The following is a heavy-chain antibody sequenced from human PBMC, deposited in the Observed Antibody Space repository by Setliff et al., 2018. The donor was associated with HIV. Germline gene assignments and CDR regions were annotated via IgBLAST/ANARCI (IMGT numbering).Heavy chain of an antibody. J-gene: IGHJ4*02. D-gene: IGHD6-13*01. CDR3: AKTIAAAATLPFDF. CDR2: INAGNGNT. V-gene: IGHV1-3*01. CDR1: GYTFTSYA. Sequence: GASVKVSCKASGYTFTSYAMHWVRQAPGQRLGWMGWINAGNGNTKYSQKFQGRVTITRDTSASTAYMELSSLRSEDTAVYYCAKTIAAAATLPFDFWGQGTLVTVSS.